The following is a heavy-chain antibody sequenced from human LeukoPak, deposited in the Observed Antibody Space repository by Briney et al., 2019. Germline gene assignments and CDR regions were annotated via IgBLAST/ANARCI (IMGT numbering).Heavy chain of an antibody. Sequence: GGSLRLSCAASGFTFSDYHMSWVRQAPGKGLEWVAFIRYDGSNKYYADSVKGRFTIPRDNSKNTLYLQMNSLRAEDTAVYYCAKDPRRYCSGGSCYGFDYWGQGTLVTVSS. J-gene: IGHJ4*02. CDR1: GFTFSDYH. D-gene: IGHD2-15*01. V-gene: IGHV3-30*02. CDR2: IRYDGSNK. CDR3: AKDPRRYCSGGSCYGFDY.